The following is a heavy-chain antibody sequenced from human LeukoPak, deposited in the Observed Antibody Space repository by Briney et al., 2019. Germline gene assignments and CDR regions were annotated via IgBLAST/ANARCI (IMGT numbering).Heavy chain of an antibody. CDR3: ARAAYITIFGVVIIRGWDYYYYMDV. Sequence: ASVKVSCKTSGYTFASYGISWVRQAPGQGLEWMGWISAYNGNTNYAQKLQGRVTMTTDTSTSTAYMELRSLRSDDTAVYYCARAAYITIFGVVIIRGWDYYYYMDVWGKGTTVTVSS. D-gene: IGHD3-3*01. V-gene: IGHV1-18*01. CDR2: ISAYNGNT. CDR1: GYTFASYG. J-gene: IGHJ6*03.